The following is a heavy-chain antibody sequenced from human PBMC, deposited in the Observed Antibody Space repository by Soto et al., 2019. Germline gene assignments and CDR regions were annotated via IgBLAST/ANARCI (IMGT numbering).Heavy chain of an antibody. Sequence: ASVKVSCKASGYTFTSYGISWVRQAPGQGIEWLGWISAYNGNTNYAQKLQGRVTMTTDTSTSTAYMELRSLRSDDTAVYYCARDRELMGYCISTSCSPFDYWGQGTLVTVSS. CDR2: ISAYNGNT. D-gene: IGHD2-2*01. CDR3: ARDRELMGYCISTSCSPFDY. V-gene: IGHV1-18*01. CDR1: GYTFTSYG. J-gene: IGHJ4*02.